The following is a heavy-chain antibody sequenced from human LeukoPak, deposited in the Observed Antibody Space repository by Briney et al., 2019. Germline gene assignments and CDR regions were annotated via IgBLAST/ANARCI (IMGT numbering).Heavy chain of an antibody. CDR2: ISGSGGST. Sequence: PGGSLRLSCAASGFTFSSYGMSWVRQAPGKGLGWVSAISGSGGSTYYADSVKGRFTISRDNSKNTLYLQMNSLRAEDTAVYYCAKKGSVITTLHYFDYWGQGTLVTVSS. CDR3: AKKGSVITTLHYFDY. J-gene: IGHJ4*02. V-gene: IGHV3-23*01. CDR1: GFTFSSYG. D-gene: IGHD3-22*01.